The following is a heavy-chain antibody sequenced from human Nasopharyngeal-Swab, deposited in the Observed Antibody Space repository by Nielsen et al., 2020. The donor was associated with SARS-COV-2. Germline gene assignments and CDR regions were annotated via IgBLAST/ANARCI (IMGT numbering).Heavy chain of an antibody. CDR3: ARDGLDYDFWSAYFMDV. Sequence: GALKISCAGSGFTFNSYSMIWVRQVPGEGLEWVSSISSSSSYIYYADSVKGRFTISRDNAKNSLYLQMNSLRAEDTAVYYCARDGLDYDFWSAYFMDVWGQGTTVTVSS. CDR1: GFTFNSYS. CDR2: ISSSSSYI. J-gene: IGHJ6*02. D-gene: IGHD3-3*01. V-gene: IGHV3-21*01.